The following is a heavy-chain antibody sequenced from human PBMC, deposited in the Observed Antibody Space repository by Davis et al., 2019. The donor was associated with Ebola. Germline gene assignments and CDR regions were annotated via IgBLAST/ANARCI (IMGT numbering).Heavy chain of an antibody. J-gene: IGHJ4*02. V-gene: IGHV4-59*01. CDR1: GGPISTYF. CDR2: IYYSGST. Sequence: MPSETLSLTCTVSGGPISTYFWSWLRQPPGKGLEWIGYIYYSGSTNYNPSLKSRVTISVDTSKNQFSLKLSSVTAADTAVYYCARVGPQEEGLDYWGQGTLVTVSS. CDR3: ARVGPQEEGLDY.